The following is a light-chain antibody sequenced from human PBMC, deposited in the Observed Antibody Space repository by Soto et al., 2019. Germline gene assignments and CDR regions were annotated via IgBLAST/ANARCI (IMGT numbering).Light chain of an antibody. V-gene: IGKV3-20*01. CDR3: RQYGYSLGFA. CDR2: GAS. J-gene: IGKJ4*01. Sequence: EIVLTQSPGTLSLSPGERATLSCRASQSVRSNFLAWYQEKPGQAPRLLIYGASSRATGIPDRSSGSGSGTDFTLTISRLEPEDFAVYYCRQYGYSLGFAFGGGTKVEIK. CDR1: QSVRSNF.